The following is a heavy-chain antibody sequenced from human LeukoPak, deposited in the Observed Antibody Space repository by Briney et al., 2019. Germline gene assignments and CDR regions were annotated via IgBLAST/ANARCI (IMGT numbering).Heavy chain of an antibody. D-gene: IGHD6-13*01. CDR1: GFTFRIYA. V-gene: IGHV3-23*01. J-gene: IGHJ4*02. CDR3: AKGEQQLVGDLDY. CDR2: ISGSGGST. Sequence: PGGSLRLSCAASGFTFRIYAMSWVRQAPGKGLEWVSAISGSGGSTYYADSVKGRFTISRDNSKNTLYLQMNSLRAEDTAVYYCAKGEQQLVGDLDYWGQGTLVTVSS.